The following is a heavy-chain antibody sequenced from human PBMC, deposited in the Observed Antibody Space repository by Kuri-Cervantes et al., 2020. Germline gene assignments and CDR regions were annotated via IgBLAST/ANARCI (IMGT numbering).Heavy chain of an antibody. CDR2: IKPDGSEK. J-gene: IGHJ6*02. D-gene: IGHD3-16*01. V-gene: IGHV3-7*01. CDR3: LRDYGGV. Sequence: GGSLRLSCIASGFMFSSYWMSWVSQAPGKGLECVANIKPDGSEKNYVDSVKGRFTISRDNGKNTLYLQMSSLRAEETAVYYCLRDYGGVWGQGTTVTVSS. CDR1: GFMFSSYW.